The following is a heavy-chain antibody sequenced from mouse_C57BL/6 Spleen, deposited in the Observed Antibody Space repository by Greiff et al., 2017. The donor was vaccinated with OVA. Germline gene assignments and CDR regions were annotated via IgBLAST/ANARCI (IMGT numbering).Heavy chain of an antibody. CDR2: IHPNSGST. CDR3: ARDPNCDVYFDD. V-gene: IGHV1-64*01. Sequence: QVQLQQPGAELVKPGASVKLSCKASGYTFTSYWMHWVKQRPGQGLEWIGMIHPNSGSTNYNEKFKSKATLTVDKSSSTAYMQISSLSSEDSAVYYCARDPNCDVYFDDWGQGTTLTVSS. J-gene: IGHJ2*01. CDR1: GYTFTSYW.